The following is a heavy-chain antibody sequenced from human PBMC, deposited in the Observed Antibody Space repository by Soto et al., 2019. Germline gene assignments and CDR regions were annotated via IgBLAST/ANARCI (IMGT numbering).Heavy chain of an antibody. CDR1: GGSVSSGSYY. J-gene: IGHJ4*02. D-gene: IGHD1-26*01. CDR3: ARERTGSSPYYFDY. V-gene: IGHV4-61*01. CDR2: IYYSGST. Sequence: QVQLQESGPGLVKPSETLSLTCTVSGGSVSSGSYYWSWIRQPPGKGLEWIGYIYYSGSTNYNPSLTSRVTISVDTSKNQFSLKLSSVTAADTAVYYCARERTGSSPYYFDYWGQGTLVTVSS.